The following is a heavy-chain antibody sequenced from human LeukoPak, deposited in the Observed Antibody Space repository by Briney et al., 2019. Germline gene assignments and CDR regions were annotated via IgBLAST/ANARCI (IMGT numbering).Heavy chain of an antibody. J-gene: IGHJ6*02. Sequence: SETLSLTCAVYGGSFSGYYWSWIRQPPGKGLEWIGEINHSGSTNYNPSLKSRVTISVDTSKNQFSLKLSSVTAADTAVYYCARGGTYGDYVGGGLFDLWGQGTTVTVSS. CDR3: ARGGTYGDYVGGGLFDL. CDR2: INHSGST. V-gene: IGHV4-34*01. D-gene: IGHD4-17*01. CDR1: GGSFSGYY.